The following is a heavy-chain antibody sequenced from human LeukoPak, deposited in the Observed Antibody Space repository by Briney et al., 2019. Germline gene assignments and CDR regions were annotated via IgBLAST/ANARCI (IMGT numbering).Heavy chain of an antibody. J-gene: IGHJ3*02. CDR2: IYYSGST. CDR3: ARDSLKFLAFDI. Sequence: PSETLSLTCTVSGGSISSGGYYWSWIRQHPGQGLEWIGYIYYSGSTYYNPSLKSRVTISVDTSKNQFSLKLSSVTAADTAVYYCARDSLKFLAFDIWGQGTMVTVSS. V-gene: IGHV4-31*03. CDR1: GGSISSGGYY. D-gene: IGHD3-3*01.